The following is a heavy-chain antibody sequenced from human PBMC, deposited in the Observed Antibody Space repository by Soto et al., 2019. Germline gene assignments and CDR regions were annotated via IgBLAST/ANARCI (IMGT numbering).Heavy chain of an antibody. J-gene: IGHJ5*02. Sequence: GGSLRLSCAASGFTFSDYYMSWIRQAPGKGLEWVSYISSSGSTIYYADSVKGRFTISRDNAKNSLYLQMNSLRAEDTAVYYCARDCSSTSCYVSGRRNWFDPWGQGTLVTVSS. CDR1: GFTFSDYY. D-gene: IGHD2-2*01. CDR2: ISSSGSTI. CDR3: ARDCSSTSCYVSGRRNWFDP. V-gene: IGHV3-11*01.